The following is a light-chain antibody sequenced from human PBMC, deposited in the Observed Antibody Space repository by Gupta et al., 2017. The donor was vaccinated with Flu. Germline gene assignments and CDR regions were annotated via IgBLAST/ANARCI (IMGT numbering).Light chain of an antibody. CDR3: MQCAHCSWA. Sequence: VTLGHPASISCRSSQGLVYSDGNTYLHWFQQRPGKSPRRLIYLVSHRESGVPDRFSGSGSGTDFTLKISRVEAEDVGVYYCMQCAHCSWAFGQGTKVEIK. V-gene: IGKV2-30*01. J-gene: IGKJ1*01. CDR2: LVS. CDR1: QGLVYSDGNTY.